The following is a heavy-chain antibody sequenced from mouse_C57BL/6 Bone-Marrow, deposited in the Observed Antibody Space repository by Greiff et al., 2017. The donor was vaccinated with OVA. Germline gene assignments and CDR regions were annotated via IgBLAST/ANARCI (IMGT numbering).Heavy chain of an antibody. CDR1: GFNIKDYY. D-gene: IGHD1-1*01. V-gene: IGHV14-1*01. CDR3: TFFYYYGSNYFDY. Sequence: EVQLQQSGAELVRPGASVKLSCTASGFNIKDYYMHWVKQRPEQGLEWIGRIDPEDGDTEYAPKCQGKATMTADTSSNTAYLHLSSLTSEDTAVYYCTFFYYYGSNYFDYWGQGTTLTVSS. J-gene: IGHJ2*01. CDR2: IDPEDGDT.